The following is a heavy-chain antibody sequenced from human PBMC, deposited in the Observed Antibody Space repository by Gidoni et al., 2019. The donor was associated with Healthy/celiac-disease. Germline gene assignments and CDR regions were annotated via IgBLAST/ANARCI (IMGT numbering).Heavy chain of an antibody. Sequence: SSYAMHWVRQAPGKGLEWVAVISYDGSNKYYADSVKGRFTISRDNSKNTLYLQMNSLRAEDTAVYYCARASTDFWSGYPAYYYGMDVWGQGTTVTVSS. D-gene: IGHD3-3*01. CDR2: ISYDGSNK. J-gene: IGHJ6*02. CDR1: SSYA. CDR3: ARASTDFWSGYPAYYYGMDV. V-gene: IGHV3-30*01.